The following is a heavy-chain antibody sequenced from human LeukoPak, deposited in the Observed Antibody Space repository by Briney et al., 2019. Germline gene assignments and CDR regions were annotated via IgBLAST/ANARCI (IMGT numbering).Heavy chain of an antibody. CDR3: ERDCSSSSCDRRGFDH. D-gene: IGHD2-2*02. CDR2: INSDGSST. CDR1: GFTFSSYW. J-gene: IGHJ5*02. V-gene: IGHV3-74*01. Sequence: PGGSLRLSCAASGFTFSSYWMHWVRQAPGKGLVWVSRINSDGSSTNYADSVQRRFTISSNNAKNTLHLQMMSLRAEDTAMYYCERDCSSSSCDRRGFDHWGQGTLVTVSS.